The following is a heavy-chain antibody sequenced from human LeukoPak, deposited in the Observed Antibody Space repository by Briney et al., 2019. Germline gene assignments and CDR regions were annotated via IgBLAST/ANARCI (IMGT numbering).Heavy chain of an antibody. CDR1: GGSISSSSYY. J-gene: IGHJ5*02. V-gene: IGHV4-39*07. CDR3: ARETPSYYYGSGHPGLFDP. D-gene: IGHD3-10*01. CDR2: IYYSGST. Sequence: SETLSLTCTVSGGSISSSSYYGGWIRQPPGKGLEWIGSIYYSGSTYYNPSLKSRVTISVDTSKNQFSLKLSSVTAADTAVYYCARETPSYYYGSGHPGLFDPWGQGTLVTVSS.